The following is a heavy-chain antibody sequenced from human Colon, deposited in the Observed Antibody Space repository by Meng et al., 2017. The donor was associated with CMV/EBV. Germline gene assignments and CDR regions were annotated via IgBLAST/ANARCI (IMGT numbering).Heavy chain of an antibody. CDR1: GFTFSNHW. D-gene: IGHD2/OR15-2a*01. Sequence: GESLKIPCVASGFTFSNHWMSWVRRAPGKGLEWVASIKQDGSETSYVDSVKGRFTISRDNGKNSLFLHMNSLRAEDTAVYYCARAVYFPLFHFNSWGQGTLVTVSS. V-gene: IGHV3-7*01. CDR3: ARAVYFPLFHFNS. J-gene: IGHJ4*02. CDR2: IKQDGSET.